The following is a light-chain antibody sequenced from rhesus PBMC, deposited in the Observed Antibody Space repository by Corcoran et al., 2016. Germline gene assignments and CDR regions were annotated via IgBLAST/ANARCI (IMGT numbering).Light chain of an antibody. CDR3: MQGTHLPYT. CDR1: QSLLHSDGTTY. CDR2: HVS. V-gene: IGKV2S8*01. J-gene: IGKJ2*01. Sequence: DVMMTQSPFSLPITPGQPASISCRSSQSLLHSDGTTYLNWLQQKPGQPPRRLIYHVSNRGSGDPDRFSGGGAGTDFTLKISRVEAEDVGIYYCMQGTHLPYTFGQGTTVEIK.